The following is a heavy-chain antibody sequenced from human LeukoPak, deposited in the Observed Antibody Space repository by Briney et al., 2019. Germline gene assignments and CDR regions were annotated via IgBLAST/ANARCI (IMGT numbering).Heavy chain of an antibody. Sequence: KPSETLSLTCTVSGVTISSYYWGWIRQPAGKGLEWIGRIYTSGNTKYNPSLKSRVTISVDKSKNQFSLKLNSVTAADTAVYYCARTLTFPRDGDHSGVLNHWGQGTLVTVSS. CDR1: GVTISSYY. CDR3: ARTLTFPRDGDHSGVLNH. CDR2: IYTSGNT. D-gene: IGHD5-24*01. V-gene: IGHV4-4*07. J-gene: IGHJ5*02.